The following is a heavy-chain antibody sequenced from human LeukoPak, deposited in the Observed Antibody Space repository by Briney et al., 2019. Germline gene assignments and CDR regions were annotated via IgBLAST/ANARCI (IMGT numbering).Heavy chain of an antibody. D-gene: IGHD4-17*01. CDR1: GGSISSGSYF. CDR2: IYSGGST. Sequence: SETLSLTCTVSGGSISSGSYFWGWIRQPPGKGLEWIGTIYSGGSTYYNPSLKSRVTISVDTSKNQFSLRLSSVTAADTAVYYCARTMTTVTLPDYWGQGTLVTVSS. V-gene: IGHV4-39*01. J-gene: IGHJ4*02. CDR3: ARTMTTVTLPDY.